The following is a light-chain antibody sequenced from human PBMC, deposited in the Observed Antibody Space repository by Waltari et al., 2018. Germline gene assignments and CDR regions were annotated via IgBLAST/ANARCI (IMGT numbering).Light chain of an antibody. Sequence: QLVLTQSPSASASLGASVKLTCTLSSGHSSNVIAWLQQQPEKGPLYLMKVNSDGSHSKGDKIPERFSGSSSVTEHYLTSSSLQSEDEADYYCQTGGHGTWVFGGGTKLTVL. CDR3: QTGGHGTWV. CDR1: SGHSSNV. CDR2: VNSDGSH. J-gene: IGLJ3*02. V-gene: IGLV4-69*01.